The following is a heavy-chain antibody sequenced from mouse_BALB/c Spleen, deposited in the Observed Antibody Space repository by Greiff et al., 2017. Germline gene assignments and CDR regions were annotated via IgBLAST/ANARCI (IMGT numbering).Heavy chain of an antibody. CDR2: IDPANGNT. CDR3: WTTATVAY. J-gene: IGHJ3*01. CDR1: GFNIKDTY. Sequence: VQLQQSGAELVKPGASVKLSCTASGFNIKDTYMHWVKQRPEQGLEWIGRIDPANGNTKYDPKFQGKATITADTSSNTAYLQLSSRTSEDTAVYYCWTTATVAYWGQGTLVTVSA. D-gene: IGHD1-2*01. V-gene: IGHV14-3*02.